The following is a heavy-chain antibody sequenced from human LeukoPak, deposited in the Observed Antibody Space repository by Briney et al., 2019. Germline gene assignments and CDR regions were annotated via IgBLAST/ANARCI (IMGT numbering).Heavy chain of an antibody. Sequence: ASVKLSFKASGHTFTSYDINWVRQAPGQGLEWMGWMSPNSGNTGYAQKFQGRVTMTWNTSANTAYMELSSLRSDDTAVYYCSKGTGSVTLGTYGMDVWGQGTTVTVSS. CDR2: MSPNSGNT. J-gene: IGHJ6*02. D-gene: IGHD1-14*01. CDR3: SKGTGSVTLGTYGMDV. V-gene: IGHV1-8*01. CDR1: GHTFTSYD.